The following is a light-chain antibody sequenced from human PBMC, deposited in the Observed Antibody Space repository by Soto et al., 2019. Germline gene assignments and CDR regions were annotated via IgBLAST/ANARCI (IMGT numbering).Light chain of an antibody. J-gene: IGLJ1*01. CDR1: GSDIGGYNH. Sequence: QSALTQPASVSGSPGQSITISCTGTGSDIGGYNHVSWYQHHPGKAPKLIIYEVTNRPSGVSNRFSGSKSGNTASLTISGLQAEDEADYYCSSYAGSNSYVFGTGTKVTVL. V-gene: IGLV2-14*01. CDR2: EVT. CDR3: SSYAGSNSYV.